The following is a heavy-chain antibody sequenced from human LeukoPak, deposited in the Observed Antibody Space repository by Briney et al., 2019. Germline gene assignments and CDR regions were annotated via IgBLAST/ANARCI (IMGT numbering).Heavy chain of an antibody. V-gene: IGHV3-23*01. Sequence: GGSLRLSCAASGFTFSSYAMSWVRQAPGKGLEWVSAISGSGGSTYYADSVKGRFTISRDNSENTLYLQMNSLRAEDTAVYYCAKDLGEWLAPIDYWGQGTLVTVSS. CDR2: ISGSGGST. D-gene: IGHD5-24*01. CDR3: AKDLGEWLAPIDY. J-gene: IGHJ4*02. CDR1: GFTFSSYA.